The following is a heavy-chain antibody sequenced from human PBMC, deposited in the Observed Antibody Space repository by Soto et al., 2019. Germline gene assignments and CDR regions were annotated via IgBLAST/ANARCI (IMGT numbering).Heavy chain of an antibody. CDR2: ISGSGGST. CDR1: GFTFSSYA. V-gene: IGHV3-23*01. Sequence: GGSLRLSCAASGFTFSSYAMSWVRQAPGKGLEWVSAISGSGGSTYYADSVKGRFTISRDNSKNTLYLQMNSLRAEDTAVYYCAKVLGGYCSSTSCRDAFDIWGQGTMVTVSS. D-gene: IGHD2-2*01. CDR3: AKVLGGYCSSTSCRDAFDI. J-gene: IGHJ3*02.